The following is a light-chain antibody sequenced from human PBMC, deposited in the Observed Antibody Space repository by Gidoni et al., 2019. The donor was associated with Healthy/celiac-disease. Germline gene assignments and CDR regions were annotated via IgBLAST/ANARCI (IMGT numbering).Light chain of an antibody. Sequence: DIVMTQSPDSLAVSLGERATINCKSSQSVLYSPNNKNYLAWYQQKPGQPPKLLIYWASTRESGVPDRFSGSGSGTDFTLTISSLQAEDVAVYYCQQYYSTPVTFXXXTKVEIK. CDR3: QQYYSTPVT. J-gene: IGKJ1*01. V-gene: IGKV4-1*01. CDR1: QSVLYSPNNKNY. CDR2: WAS.